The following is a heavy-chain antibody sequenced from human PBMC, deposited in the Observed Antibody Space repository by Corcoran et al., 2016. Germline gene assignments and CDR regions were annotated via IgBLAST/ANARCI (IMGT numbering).Heavy chain of an antibody. J-gene: IGHJ5*02. CDR1: GFTFSSYS. D-gene: IGHD3-22*01. CDR2: ISSSSSTI. Sequence: EVQLVESGGGLVQPGGSLRLSCAASGFTFSSYSMNWVRQAPGKGLEWVSYISSSSSTIYYADSVKGRFTITRDNAKNSLYLQMNSLRAEETAVYYCARGGSSGTPNWFNPWGQGTLVTVSS. CDR3: ARGGSSGTPNWFNP. V-gene: IGHV3-48*04.